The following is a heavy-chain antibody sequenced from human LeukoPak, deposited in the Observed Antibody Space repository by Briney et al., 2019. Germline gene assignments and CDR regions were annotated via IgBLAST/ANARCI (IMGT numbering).Heavy chain of an antibody. CDR2: ISYNGNTI. V-gene: IGHV3-30-3*01. Sequence: PSGGSLRLSCAASGFTFSSHAMHWVRRAPGKGLEWVAVISYNGNTIYYADSVKGRFTTSRDNSKNTLFLQMNSLRAEDTAVYYCARRAGALDYWGQGTLVTVSS. J-gene: IGHJ4*02. CDR1: GFTFSSHA. CDR3: ARRAGALDY. D-gene: IGHD6-19*01.